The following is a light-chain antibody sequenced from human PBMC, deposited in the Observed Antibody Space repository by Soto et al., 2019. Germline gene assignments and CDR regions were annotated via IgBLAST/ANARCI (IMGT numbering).Light chain of an antibody. CDR1: QGISSY. CDR3: QHYNSYSEA. CDR2: AAS. J-gene: IGKJ1*01. V-gene: IGKV1-9*01. Sequence: IQLTQSPSSLSASVGDRVPITCRASQGISSYLAWYQEKPGKAPKLLIYAASTLQSGVPSRFSGSGSGTDFTLTISSLQPDDFAAYYCQHYNSYSEAFGQGTKVDIK.